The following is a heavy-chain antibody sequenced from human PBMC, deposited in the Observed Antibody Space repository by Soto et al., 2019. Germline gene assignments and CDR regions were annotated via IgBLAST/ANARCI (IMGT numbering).Heavy chain of an antibody. V-gene: IGHV3-48*02. Sequence: EVQLVESGGGLVQPGGSLRLSCAASGFTFSNYIMNWVRQAPGKGLEWVSYISSSSSTIYYADSVKGRFTISSDNAKKSLYLQMNSLRDEDTAVYYCASHGEGYYDSSGSQSDYWGQGTLVTVSS. CDR3: ASHGEGYYDSSGSQSDY. CDR2: ISSSSSTI. CDR1: GFTFSNYI. J-gene: IGHJ4*02. D-gene: IGHD3-22*01.